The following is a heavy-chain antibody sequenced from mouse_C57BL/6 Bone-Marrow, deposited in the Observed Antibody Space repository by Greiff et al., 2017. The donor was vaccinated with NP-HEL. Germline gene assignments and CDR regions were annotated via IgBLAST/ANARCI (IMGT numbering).Heavy chain of an antibody. CDR1: GYSFTDYN. V-gene: IGHV1-39*01. J-gene: IGHJ1*03. CDR3: ARTFITTVVATEYFDV. CDR2: INPNYGTT. Sequence: VQLKQSGPELVKPGASVKISCKASGYSFTDYNMNWVKQSNGKSLEWIGVINPNYGTTSYNQKFKGKATLTVDQSSSTAYMQLNSLTSEDSAVYYCARTFITTVVATEYFDVWGTGTTVTVSS. D-gene: IGHD1-1*01.